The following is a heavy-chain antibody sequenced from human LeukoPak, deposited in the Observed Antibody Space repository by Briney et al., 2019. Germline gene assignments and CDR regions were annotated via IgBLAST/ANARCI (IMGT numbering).Heavy chain of an antibody. CDR1: GFTFTNYG. CDR2: IWHDGRNK. J-gene: IGHJ6*03. CDR3: ARGDEYSSSSSYYYYIDV. V-gene: IGHV3-33*01. Sequence: GGSLRLSXAASGFTFTNYGMHWVRQAPGKGLEWVAVIWHDGRNKYYADSVKGRFTISRDNSKNTLYLQMNSLRAEDTAVYYCARGDEYSSSSSYYYYIDVWGKGTTVTVSS. D-gene: IGHD6-6*01.